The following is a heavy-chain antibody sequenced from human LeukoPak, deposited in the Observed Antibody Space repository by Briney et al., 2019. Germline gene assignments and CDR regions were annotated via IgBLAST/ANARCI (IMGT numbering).Heavy chain of an antibody. CDR1: GFTFHDYA. Sequence: PGRSLRLSCAASGFTFHDYAMHWVRLAPGKGLEWVSGISWNGVNIDYADSVKGRFTISRDNAKNSLYLQMNSLRAEDTAVYYCARTGYDFWSGYHYYYYYYMDVWGKGTTVTVSS. CDR2: ISWNGVNI. D-gene: IGHD3-3*01. J-gene: IGHJ6*03. CDR3: ARTGYDFWSGYHYYYYYYMDV. V-gene: IGHV3-9*01.